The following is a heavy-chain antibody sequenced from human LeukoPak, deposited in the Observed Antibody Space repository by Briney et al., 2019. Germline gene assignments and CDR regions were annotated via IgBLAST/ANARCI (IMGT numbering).Heavy chain of an antibody. Sequence: GGSLRLSCAASGFTFSDYWMSWVRQAPGKGLQWVANIKPDGSEKYYVDSVKGRFTISRDNAKNSLYLQMNSLRAEDTAVYYCASNSLEWLTPDDDAFDIWGQGTMVTVSS. CDR3: ASNSLEWLTPDDDAFDI. CDR1: GFTFSDYW. D-gene: IGHD3-3*01. J-gene: IGHJ3*02. V-gene: IGHV3-7*01. CDR2: IKPDGSEK.